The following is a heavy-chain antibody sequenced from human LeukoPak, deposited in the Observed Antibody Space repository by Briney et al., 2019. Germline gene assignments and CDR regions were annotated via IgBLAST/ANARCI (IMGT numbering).Heavy chain of an antibody. Sequence: WGSLRLSCAASGFTFSSYAMHWVRQAPGKGLEWVANIKQDGSEKYYVDSVKGRFTISRDNGKNSLYLQMNSLRAEDTAVYYCARGFTPDYWGQGTLVTVSS. CDR3: ARGFTPDY. J-gene: IGHJ4*02. CDR2: IKQDGSEK. V-gene: IGHV3-7*01. CDR1: GFTFSSYA.